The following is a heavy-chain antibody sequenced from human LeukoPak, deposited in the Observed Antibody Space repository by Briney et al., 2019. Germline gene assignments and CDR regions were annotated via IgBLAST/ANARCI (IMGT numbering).Heavy chain of an antibody. Sequence: GESLKISCKGSGYSFINYWIGWVRQMPGKGLEWMGIIYPGDYDTRYSPSVQGQVTISADKSINTAYLQWSSLKASDTAMYYCARRGLTTPYFDYWGQGTLVTLPS. CDR2: IYPGDYDT. J-gene: IGHJ4*02. V-gene: IGHV5-51*01. D-gene: IGHD2-15*01. CDR1: GYSFINYW. CDR3: ARRGLTTPYFDY.